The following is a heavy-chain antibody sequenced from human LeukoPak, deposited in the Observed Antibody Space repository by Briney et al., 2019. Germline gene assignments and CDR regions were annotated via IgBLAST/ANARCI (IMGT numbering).Heavy chain of an antibody. V-gene: IGHV1-24*01. Sequence: GASVKVSCKVSGYTLTELSMHWVRQAPGKGLEWMGGFDPEDGETIYAQKFQGRVTMTEDTSTDTAYMELSSLRSDDTAVYYCARDQGEITMIVVVIRSYYYYGMDVWGQGTTVTVSS. J-gene: IGHJ6*02. CDR3: ARDQGEITMIVVVIRSYYYYGMDV. CDR2: FDPEDGET. D-gene: IGHD3-22*01. CDR1: GYTLTELS.